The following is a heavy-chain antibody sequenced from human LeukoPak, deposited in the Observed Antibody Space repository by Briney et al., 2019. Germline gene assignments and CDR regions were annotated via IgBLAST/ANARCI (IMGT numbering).Heavy chain of an antibody. CDR2: ISGSGGST. CDR1: GFTFSSYA. CDR3: AKGLDYFHYFDY. V-gene: IGHV3-23*01. Sequence: GGSLRLSCAASGFTFSSYAMSWVRQAPGKGLEWDSAISGSGGSTYYADSVKGRFTISRDNSKNTLYLQMNSLRAEDTAVYYCAKGLDYFHYFDYWGQGTLVTVSS. D-gene: IGHD4/OR15-4a*01. J-gene: IGHJ4*02.